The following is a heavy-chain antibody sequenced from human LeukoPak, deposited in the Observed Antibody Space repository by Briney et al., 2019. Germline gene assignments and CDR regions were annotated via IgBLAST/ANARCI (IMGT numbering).Heavy chain of an antibody. D-gene: IGHD1-26*01. V-gene: IGHV4-4*02. J-gene: IGHJ5*02. CDR1: GGSISSTNW. CDR2: IYHSGST. Sequence: SGTLSLTCAVSGGSISSTNWWSWVRQPPGKGLEWIGEIYHSGSTNYNPSLKSRVTISVDKSKNQFSLKLSSVTAADTAVYYCARDRLSIVGGMLVLFDPWGQGTLVTVSS. CDR3: ARDRLSIVGGMLVLFDP.